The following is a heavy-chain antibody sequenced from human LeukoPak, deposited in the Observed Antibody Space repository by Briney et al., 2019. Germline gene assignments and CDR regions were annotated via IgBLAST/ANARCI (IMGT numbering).Heavy chain of an antibody. Sequence: PSETLSLTCTVSGGPISSYYWSWIRQPPGKGLEWIGYIYYSGSTNYNPSLKSRVTISVDTSKNQFSLKLSSVTAADTAVYYCASGPSSGYDLDYWGQGTLVTVSS. V-gene: IGHV4-59*01. CDR1: GGPISSYY. CDR2: IYYSGST. D-gene: IGHD5-12*01. CDR3: ASGPSSGYDLDY. J-gene: IGHJ4*02.